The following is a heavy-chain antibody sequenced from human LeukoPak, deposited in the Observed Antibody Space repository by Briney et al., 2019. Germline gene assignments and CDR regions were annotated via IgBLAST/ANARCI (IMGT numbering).Heavy chain of an antibody. CDR2: ILLGDIT. Sequence: GGSLRLSCAVSGFSVSTNYMSWVRQAPGKGLECVSVILLGDITHYADSVKGRFSISKDNSKNTLYLHMNNLRPEDTAVYYCARDRTIVQVDVDVWGRGTTVTVSS. CDR1: GFSVSTNY. V-gene: IGHV3-66*01. D-gene: IGHD2-21*01. CDR3: ARDRTIVQVDVDV. J-gene: IGHJ6*02.